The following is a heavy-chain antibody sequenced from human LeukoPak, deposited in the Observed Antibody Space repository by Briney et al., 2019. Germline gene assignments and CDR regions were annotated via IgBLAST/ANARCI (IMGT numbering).Heavy chain of an antibody. J-gene: IGHJ4*02. D-gene: IGHD1-26*01. CDR1: GGSFSGYY. Sequence: SETLSLTCAVYGGSFSGYYWSWIRQPPGKRLEWIGYIYTSGSTNYNPSLKSRVTISVDTSKNQFSLKLSSVTAADTAVYYCARGYSGSYYVFDYWGQGTLVTVSS. V-gene: IGHV4-4*09. CDR2: IYTSGST. CDR3: ARGYSGSYYVFDY.